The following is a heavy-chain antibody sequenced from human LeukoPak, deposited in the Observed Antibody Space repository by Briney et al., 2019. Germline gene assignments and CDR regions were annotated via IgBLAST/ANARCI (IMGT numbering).Heavy chain of an antibody. Sequence: GGSLRLSCAASGFTSINYAMNWVRQAPGKGLEWVLVLIGSSGSTDYADSVKGRFTISRDTSKNTVFLQMNSLRAEDTAIYYCAKGAYDYIEMGYFDSWGQGSLVTVSS. V-gene: IGHV3-23*01. CDR3: AKGAYDYIEMGYFDS. J-gene: IGHJ4*02. CDR1: GFTSINYA. D-gene: IGHD5-12*01. CDR2: LIGSSGST.